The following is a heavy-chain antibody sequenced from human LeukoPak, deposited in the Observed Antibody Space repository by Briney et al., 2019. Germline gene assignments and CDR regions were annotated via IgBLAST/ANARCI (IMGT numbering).Heavy chain of an antibody. Sequence: GESLKISCKGSGYSFTSYWIGWVRQMPGTGLEWMGSIYPGDSDSRYSPSFQGQVTISADKSITTAYLQWSSLKASDTAIYYCAMSSIIVAGWAFDIWGQGTMVTVSS. D-gene: IGHD1-14*01. CDR1: GYSFTSYW. V-gene: IGHV5-51*01. CDR3: AMSSIIVAGWAFDI. J-gene: IGHJ3*02. CDR2: IYPGDSDS.